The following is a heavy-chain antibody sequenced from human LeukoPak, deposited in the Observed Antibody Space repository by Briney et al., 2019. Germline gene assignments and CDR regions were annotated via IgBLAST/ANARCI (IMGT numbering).Heavy chain of an antibody. D-gene: IGHD3-16*01. V-gene: IGHV3-48*04. CDR3: ARDLLGPFDY. CDR1: GFTFSSYS. CDR2: ITSSSSTI. J-gene: IGHJ4*02. Sequence: GGSLRLSCATSGFTFSSYSMNWVRQAPGKGLEWVSYITSSSSTIYYADSVKGRFTISRDNAKNSLYLQMNSLRAEDTAVYYCARDLLGPFDYWGQGTLVTVSS.